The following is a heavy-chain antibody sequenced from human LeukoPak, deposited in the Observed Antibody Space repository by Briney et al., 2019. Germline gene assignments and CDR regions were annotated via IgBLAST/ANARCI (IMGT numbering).Heavy chain of an antibody. CDR3: ARHRKSGWDDAFDL. Sequence: SETLSLTCAVYGGSFSGYYWSWIRQPPGKGLEWIGEINHSGSTNYNPSLKSRVTISVDTSKNQFSLKLSSVTAADTAVYYCARHRKSGWDDAFDLWGQGTMVTVSS. V-gene: IGHV4-34*01. CDR2: INHSGST. D-gene: IGHD6-19*01. J-gene: IGHJ3*01. CDR1: GGSFSGYY.